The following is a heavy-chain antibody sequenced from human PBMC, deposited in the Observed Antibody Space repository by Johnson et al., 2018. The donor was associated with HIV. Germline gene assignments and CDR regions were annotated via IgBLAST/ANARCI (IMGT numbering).Heavy chain of an antibody. V-gene: IGHV3-15*01. D-gene: IGHD1-1*01. CDR2: IKSKTDGGTV. CDR1: GLSFTGAW. Sequence: VQLVESGGGLVKPGGSLTLSCAVSGLSFTGAWVSWVRQAPGQGLEWVGRIKSKTDGGTVDSAAPVQDRFTISRDDSKSTPYLQMKSMKTEDTAVYYCTTDPWWNGYHAFDIWGQGTMVTVSS. CDR3: TTDPWWNGYHAFDI. J-gene: IGHJ3*02.